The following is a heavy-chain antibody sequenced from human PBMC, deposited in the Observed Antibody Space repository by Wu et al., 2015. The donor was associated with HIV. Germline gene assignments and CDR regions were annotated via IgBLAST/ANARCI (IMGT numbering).Heavy chain of an antibody. D-gene: IGHD2-2*01. J-gene: IGHJ3*02. CDR1: GYTLTELS. V-gene: IGHV1-24*01. CDR2: FDPEDGET. Sequence: QVQLLQSGTEVKKPGASVKVSCKVSGYTLTELSMHWVRQAPGKGLEWMGGFDPEDGETIYAQKFQGRVTMTEDTSTDTAYMELSSLRSEDTAVYYCATDHLYCSSTSCYSGRAFDIWGQGTMVTVSS. CDR3: ATDHLYCSSTSCYSGRAFDI.